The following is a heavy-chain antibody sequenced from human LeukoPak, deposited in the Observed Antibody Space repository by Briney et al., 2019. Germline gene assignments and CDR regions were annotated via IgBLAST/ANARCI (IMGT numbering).Heavy chain of an antibody. CDR2: IYYSGST. CDR3: ARVRRIAAALGWFDP. Sequence: SETLSLTCTVSGGSISSYYWGWIRQPPGKGLEWIGSIYYSGSTYYNPSLKSRVTISVDTSKNQFSLKMRSVTAADTAVYYCARVRRIAAALGWFDPWGQGTLVTVSS. CDR1: GGSISSYY. D-gene: IGHD6-13*01. J-gene: IGHJ5*02. V-gene: IGHV4-39*07.